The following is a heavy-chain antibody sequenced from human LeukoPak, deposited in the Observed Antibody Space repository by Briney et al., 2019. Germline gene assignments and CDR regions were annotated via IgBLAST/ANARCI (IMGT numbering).Heavy chain of an antibody. CDR1: GCTFSSYA. V-gene: IGHV1-69*06. D-gene: IGHD3-22*01. CDR3: ARDDKTYYYDSSGYYDY. Sequence: ASVKVSCKASGCTFSSYAISWVRQAPGQGLEWMGRIIPIFGTANYAQKFQGRVTITADKSTSTAYMELSSLRSEDTAVYYCARDDKTYYYDSSGYYDYWGQGTLVTVSS. J-gene: IGHJ4*02. CDR2: IIPIFGTA.